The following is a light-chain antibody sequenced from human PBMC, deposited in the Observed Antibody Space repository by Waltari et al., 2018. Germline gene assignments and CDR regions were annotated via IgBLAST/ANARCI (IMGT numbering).Light chain of an antibody. CDR2: GTS. CDR1: QSVSDN. J-gene: IGKJ4*01. V-gene: IGKV3-15*01. Sequence: EIVLTQSPATLSVSPGERATLACRASQSVSDNLAWVQQKPGQAPRLLIFGTSTRATGIPARFSGSGSGTEFTLTISSLQSEDFAVYYCQQYDKRPPVTFGGGTKVEIK. CDR3: QQYDKRPPVT.